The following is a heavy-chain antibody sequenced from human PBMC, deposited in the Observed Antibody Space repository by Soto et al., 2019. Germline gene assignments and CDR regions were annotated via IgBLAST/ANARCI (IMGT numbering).Heavy chain of an antibody. D-gene: IGHD6-19*01. V-gene: IGHV3-30-3*01. CDR1: GFTFSSYA. CDR3: SRDQDPYSSGWLYYFDY. J-gene: IGHJ4*02. Sequence: PGGSLRLSCAASGFTFSSYAMHWVRQAPGKGLEWVAVISYDGSNKYYADSVKGRFTISRDNSKNTLYLQMNSLRAEDTAVYYCSRDQDPYSSGWLYYFDYWGQGTLVTVSS. CDR2: ISYDGSNK.